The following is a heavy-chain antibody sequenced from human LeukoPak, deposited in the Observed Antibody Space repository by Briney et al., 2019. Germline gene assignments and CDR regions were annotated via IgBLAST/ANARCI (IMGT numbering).Heavy chain of an antibody. J-gene: IGHJ3*02. CDR2: IYYSGST. V-gene: IGHV4-59*01. CDR1: GGSFSGYY. CDR3: ARGVVGDILTGYYFAFDI. Sequence: SETLSLTCAVYGGSFSGYYWSWIRQPPGKGLEWIGYIYYSGSTNYDPSLKSRVTISVDTSKNQFSLKLSSVTAADTAVYYCARGVVGDILTGYYFAFDIWGQGTMVTVSS. D-gene: IGHD3-9*01.